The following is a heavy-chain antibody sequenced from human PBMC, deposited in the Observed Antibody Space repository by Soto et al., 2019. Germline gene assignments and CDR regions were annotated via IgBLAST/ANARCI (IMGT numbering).Heavy chain of an antibody. CDR1: GGSISNYY. CDR3: ARVHAIAAAGTWWLDP. J-gene: IGHJ5*02. CDR2: IYYSGSS. D-gene: IGHD6-13*01. V-gene: IGHV4-59*01. Sequence: LEILSLTCIVSGGSISNYYLSWLRQPPGKGLEWIGYIYYSGSSDYNPSLKSRVTMSVDTSNNQFSLKMSAVTAADTAVYYCARVHAIAAAGTWWLDPWGQGTLVTVSS.